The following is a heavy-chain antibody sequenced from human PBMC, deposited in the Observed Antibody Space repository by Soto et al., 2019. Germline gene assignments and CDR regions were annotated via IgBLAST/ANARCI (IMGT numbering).Heavy chain of an antibody. J-gene: IGHJ5*02. CDR2: IYYSGST. D-gene: IGHD3-10*01. V-gene: IGHV4-59*08. Sequence: QVQLQESCSGLVKPSETLSLTCTVSGGSISSYYWSWIRQPPGKGLEWIGYIYYSGSTNYNPSLKSRVTISVDTSKNQFSLKLSSVTAADTAVYYCARRRFGELGSSNWFDPWGQGTLVTVSS. CDR1: GGSISSYY. CDR3: ARRRFGELGSSNWFDP.